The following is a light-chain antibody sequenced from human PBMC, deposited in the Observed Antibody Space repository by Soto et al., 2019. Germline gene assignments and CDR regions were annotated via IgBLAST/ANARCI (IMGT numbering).Light chain of an antibody. CDR3: QQYGSSPGT. CDR1: QSVSSNY. CDR2: GAS. Sequence: EIVLTQSPGTLSLSPGERATLSCRASQSVSSNYLGWFQQKPGQAPRLLIFGASYRDTGIPDRFSGSGSGTAFTLTISRLEREDFAMYYCQQYGSSPGTFGQGTKVEVK. J-gene: IGKJ1*01. V-gene: IGKV3-20*01.